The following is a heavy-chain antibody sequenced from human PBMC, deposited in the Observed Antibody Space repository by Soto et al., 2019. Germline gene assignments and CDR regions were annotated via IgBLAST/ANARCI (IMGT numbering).Heavy chain of an antibody. CDR1: GFNFSRSA. V-gene: IGHV3-23*01. D-gene: IGHD3-22*01. Sequence: EVYLLESGGGLVQPGGSLRISCAASGFNFSRSAMSWVRQAPGKGLEWVSAISGSGGSRYHADSVKGRLTISRDNSKNTLFLQMNSLRAEDTAVYYCVKERVTMITPNDAFDIWGQGTMVTISS. CDR3: VKERVTMITPNDAFDI. CDR2: ISGSGGSR. J-gene: IGHJ3*02.